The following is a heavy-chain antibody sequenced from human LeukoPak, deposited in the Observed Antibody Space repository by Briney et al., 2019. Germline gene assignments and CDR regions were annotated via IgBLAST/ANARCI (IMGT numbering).Heavy chain of an antibody. J-gene: IGHJ4*02. CDR3: ARHSPSYYDFDY. Sequence: PSETLSLTCTVSGGSISSSSYYWGWIRQPPGKGLEWIGSIYYSGSTYYNPSLKSRVTISVDTSKNQFSLKLSSVTAADTAVYYCARHSPSYYDFDYWGQGTLVTVSS. CDR1: GGSISSSSYY. D-gene: IGHD3-3*01. V-gene: IGHV4-39*01. CDR2: IYYSGST.